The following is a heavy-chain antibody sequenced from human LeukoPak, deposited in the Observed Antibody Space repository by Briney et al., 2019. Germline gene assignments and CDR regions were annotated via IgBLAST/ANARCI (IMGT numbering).Heavy chain of an antibody. Sequence: SETLSLTCAVYGGSSSGYYWSWIRQPPGKGLEWIGEINHSGSTNYNPSLKSRVTISVDTSKNQFSLKLSSVTAADTAVYYRARGSRVGATFLFDYWGQGTLVTVSS. CDR3: ARGSRVGATFLFDY. D-gene: IGHD1-26*01. J-gene: IGHJ4*02. CDR2: INHSGST. CDR1: GGSSSGYY. V-gene: IGHV4-34*01.